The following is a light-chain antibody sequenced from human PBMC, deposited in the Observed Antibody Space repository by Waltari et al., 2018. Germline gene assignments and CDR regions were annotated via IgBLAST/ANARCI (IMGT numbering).Light chain of an antibody. J-gene: IGKJ3*01. Sequence: EIVLTQSPATLSLSPGERATLSCRASESVSRNLAWYQQKPVQAPRLLIYDASTRATDLPARFSASGSGTDFTLPISSLEPEDFAVYYCHQRSSWPLTFGPGTKVDFK. V-gene: IGKV3-11*01. CDR3: HQRSSWPLT. CDR2: DAS. CDR1: ESVSRN.